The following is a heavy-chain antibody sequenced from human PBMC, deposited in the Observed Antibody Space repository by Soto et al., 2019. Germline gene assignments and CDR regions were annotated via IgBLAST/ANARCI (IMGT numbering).Heavy chain of an antibody. J-gene: IGHJ3*02. CDR3: ARVPARWLQDAFDI. CDR2: IIPIFGTA. Sequence: SVKGSCKASGGTFSSYAISWVRQAPGQGLEWMGGIIPIFGTANYAQKFQGRVTITADKSTSTAYMELSSLRSEDTAVYYCARVPARWLQDAFDIWGQGTMVTVSS. V-gene: IGHV1-69*06. CDR1: GGTFSSYA. D-gene: IGHD5-12*01.